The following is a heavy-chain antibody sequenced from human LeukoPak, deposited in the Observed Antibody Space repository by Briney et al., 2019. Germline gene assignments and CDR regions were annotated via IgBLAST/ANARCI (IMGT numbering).Heavy chain of an antibody. CDR3: ARDGVDTAMVFDY. CDR1: GFTFSSYA. CDR2: ISYDGSNK. Sequence: GGSLRLSCAASGFTFSSYAMSWVRQAPGKGLEWVAVISYDGSNKYYADSVKGRFTISRDNSKNTLYLQMNSLRAEDTAVYYCARDGVDTAMVFDYWGQGTLVTVSS. V-gene: IGHV3-30-3*01. J-gene: IGHJ4*02. D-gene: IGHD5-18*01.